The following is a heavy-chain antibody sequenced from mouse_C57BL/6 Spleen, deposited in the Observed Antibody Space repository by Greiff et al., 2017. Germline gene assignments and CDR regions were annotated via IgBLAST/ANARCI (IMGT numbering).Heavy chain of an antibody. D-gene: IGHD2-2*01. V-gene: IGHV2-5*01. Sequence: VQLQESGPGLVQPSQRLSITCTVSGFSLTSYGVHWVRQSPGKGLEWLGVIWRGGSTDYNAAFMSRLSITKDNSKSQVFFKMNSLQADDTAIYYGAKSYGYDGGYYFDYWGQGTTLTVSS. CDR2: IWRGGST. J-gene: IGHJ2*01. CDR1: GFSLTSYG. CDR3: AKSYGYDGGYYFDY.